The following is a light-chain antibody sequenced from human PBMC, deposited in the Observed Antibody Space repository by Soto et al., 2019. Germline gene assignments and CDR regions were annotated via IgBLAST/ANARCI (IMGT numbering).Light chain of an antibody. CDR3: SSYTTTSTLV. V-gene: IGLV1-51*01. CDR1: SSNIGNNY. CDR2: DNN. Sequence: VLTQPPSVSAAPGQKVTISCSGSSSNIGNNYVSWYQQLPGTAPKLLIYDNNKRPSGIPDRFSGSKSGTSATLGITGLQTGDEAAYYCSSYTTTSTLVFGGGTQLTVL. J-gene: IGLJ2*01.